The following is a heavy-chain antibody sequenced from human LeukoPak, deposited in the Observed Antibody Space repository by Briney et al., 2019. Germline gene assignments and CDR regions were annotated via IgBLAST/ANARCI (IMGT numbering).Heavy chain of an antibody. Sequence: QPGGSLRLSCAASGFTFSSYGMHWVRQAPGKGLEWVAFIRYDGSDEYYADSVKGRFTISRDNSKNTLYLQMNSLRTEDTAVYFCAKGGGYEGYSDYWGQGTLVTVSS. J-gene: IGHJ4*02. CDR1: GFTFSSYG. V-gene: IGHV3-30*02. CDR2: IRYDGSDE. CDR3: AKGGGYEGYSDY. D-gene: IGHD5-12*01.